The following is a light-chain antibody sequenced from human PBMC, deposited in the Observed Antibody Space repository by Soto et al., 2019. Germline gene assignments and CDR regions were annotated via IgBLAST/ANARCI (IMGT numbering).Light chain of an antibody. CDR3: QQYGSSPPIT. CDR2: GAS. CDR1: QSVSSSY. V-gene: IGKV3-20*01. Sequence: EIVLTQSPGTLSLSPGERATLSCRVSQSVSSSYLAWYQQKPGQAPRLXXYGASSRATGIPDRFSGSGSGTDFTLTISRLEPEDFAVYYCQQYGSSPPITFGQGTRLEIK. J-gene: IGKJ5*01.